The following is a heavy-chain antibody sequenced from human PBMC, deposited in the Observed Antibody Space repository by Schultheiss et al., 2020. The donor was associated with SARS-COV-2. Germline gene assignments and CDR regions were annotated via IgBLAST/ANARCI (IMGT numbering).Heavy chain of an antibody. CDR1: GGSFSGYY. J-gene: IGHJ4*02. V-gene: IGHV4-4*07. D-gene: IGHD1-26*01. CDR2: IYTSGST. CDR3: ARDIVGASHYYFDY. Sequence: SETLSLTCAVYGGSFSGYYWSWIRQPAGKGLEWIGRIYTSGSTNYNPSLKSRVTMSVDTSKNQFSLKLSSVTAADTAVYYCARDIVGASHYYFDYWGQGTLVTVSS.